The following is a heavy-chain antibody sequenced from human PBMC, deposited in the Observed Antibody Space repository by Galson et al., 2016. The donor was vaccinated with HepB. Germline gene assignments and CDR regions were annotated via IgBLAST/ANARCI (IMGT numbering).Heavy chain of an antibody. V-gene: IGHV3-30*03. Sequence: SLRLSCAASGFTFSDAYMGWVRQAPGKGLEWVAVISDDGVNKNYADSLKGRFTISRDNSKNTLYLQMNSLRAEDTAGYYCAREGYDFWTGYYTGGRKWFDPWSQGTLVTVSS. J-gene: IGHJ5*02. CDR2: ISDDGVNK. CDR1: GFTFSDAY. D-gene: IGHD3-3*01. CDR3: AREGYDFWTGYYTGGRKWFDP.